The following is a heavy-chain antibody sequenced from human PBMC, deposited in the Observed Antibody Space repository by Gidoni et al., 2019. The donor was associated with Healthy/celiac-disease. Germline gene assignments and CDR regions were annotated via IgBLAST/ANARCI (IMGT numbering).Heavy chain of an antibody. CDR2: IRSKANSYAT. V-gene: IGHV3-73*01. Sequence: EVQLVESGGGLVQPGGSLKLSWSASGVTFSGSAMHWVRQASGKGLEWVGRIRSKANSYATAYAASVKGRFTISRDDSKNTAYLQMNSLKTEDTAVYYCTRHRGWELYFDYWGQGTLVTVSS. CDR1: GVTFSGSA. CDR3: TRHRGWELYFDY. J-gene: IGHJ4*02. D-gene: IGHD1-26*01.